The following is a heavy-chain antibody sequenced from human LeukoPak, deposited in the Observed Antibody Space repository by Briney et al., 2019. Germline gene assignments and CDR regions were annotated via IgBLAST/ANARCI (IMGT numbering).Heavy chain of an antibody. CDR2: INPNSGGT. CDR3: ARVPRSWYRYLSWFDP. J-gene: IGHJ5*02. V-gene: IGHV1-2*02. Sequence: ASVKVSCKASGYTFTGYYMHWVRQAPGQGLEWMGWINPNSGGTNYAQKFQGRVTMTRDTSISTAYMELSRLRSDDTAVYYCARVPRSWYRYLSWFDPWGQGTLVTVSS. D-gene: IGHD6-13*01. CDR1: GYTFTGYY.